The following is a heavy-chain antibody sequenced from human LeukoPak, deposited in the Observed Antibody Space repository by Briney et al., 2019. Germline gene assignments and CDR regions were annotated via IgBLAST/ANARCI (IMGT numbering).Heavy chain of an antibody. Sequence: SGPTLVNPTQTLTLTCTFSGFSLSTSGVGVGWIRQPPGKALEWLALIYWDDDKRYSPSLKSRLTITKDTSKNQVVLTMTNMGPVDTATYYCAHRAEMAPGGRNYYFDYWGQGTLVTVSS. J-gene: IGHJ4*02. CDR2: IYWDDDK. CDR3: AHRAEMAPGGRNYYFDY. CDR1: GFSLSTSGVG. D-gene: IGHD5-24*01. V-gene: IGHV2-5*02.